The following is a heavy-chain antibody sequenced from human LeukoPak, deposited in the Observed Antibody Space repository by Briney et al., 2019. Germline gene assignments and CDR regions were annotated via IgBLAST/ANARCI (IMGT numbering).Heavy chain of an antibody. CDR3: ARETYYYDSSGYYYVEYYYMDV. J-gene: IGHJ6*03. CDR1: GGSISSYY. CDR2: IYTSGST. D-gene: IGHD3-22*01. Sequence: SETLSLTCTVSGGSISSYYWSWIRQPAGKGLEWIGRIYTSGSTNYNPSLKRRVTMSVDTSKNQFSLKLSSVTAADTAVYYCARETYYYDSSGYYYVEYYYMDVWGKGTTVTVSS. V-gene: IGHV4-4*07.